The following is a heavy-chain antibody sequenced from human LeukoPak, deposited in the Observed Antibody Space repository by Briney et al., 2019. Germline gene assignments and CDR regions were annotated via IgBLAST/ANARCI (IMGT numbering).Heavy chain of an antibody. CDR2: ITHRGST. V-gene: IGHV4-34*01. J-gene: IGHJ5*02. D-gene: IGHD5-12*01. Sequence: SETLSLTCSVSGASISSHYWSWIRQPPGKGLEWIGEITHRGSTNYNPSLKSRVTISVDTSKNQFSLKLNSVTAADTAVYYCARYDIVATNWFDPWGQGTLVTVSS. CDR3: ARYDIVATNWFDP. CDR1: GASISSHY.